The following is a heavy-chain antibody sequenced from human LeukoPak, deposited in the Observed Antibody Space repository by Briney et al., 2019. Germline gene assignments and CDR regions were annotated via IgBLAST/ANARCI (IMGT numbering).Heavy chain of an antibody. V-gene: IGHV2-5*02. CDR1: GFSLGPGGVG. J-gene: IGHJ4*02. D-gene: IGHD3-22*01. CDR2: IYWDDDK. CDR3: AHRAGGYYFDY. Sequence: SGPTLVNPTQTPTLTCTFSGFSLGPGGVGVGWIRKPQGKALEWLALIYWDDDKRYSPSLKSRLTITKDTSKNQVVLTMTNMDPVDTATYFCAHRAGGYYFDYWGQGTLVTVSS.